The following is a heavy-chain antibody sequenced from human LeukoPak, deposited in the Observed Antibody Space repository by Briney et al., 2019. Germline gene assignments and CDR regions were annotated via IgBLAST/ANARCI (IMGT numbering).Heavy chain of an antibody. CDR1: GFTFSSYS. CDR2: ISSSSSYI. CDR3: ARRLAARRFLGWLSNTEYYYMDV. V-gene: IGHV3-21*01. Sequence: GGSLRLSCAASGFTFSSYSMNWVRQAPGKGLEWVSSISSSSSYIYYADSVKGRFTISRDNAKNSLYLQMNSLRAEDTAVYYCARRLAARRFLGWLSNTEYYYMDVWGKGTTVTVSS. D-gene: IGHD3-3*01. J-gene: IGHJ6*03.